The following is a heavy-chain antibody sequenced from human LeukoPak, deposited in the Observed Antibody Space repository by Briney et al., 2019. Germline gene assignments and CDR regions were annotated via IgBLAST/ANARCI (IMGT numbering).Heavy chain of an antibody. CDR2: IYHSGST. J-gene: IGHJ3*02. Sequence: SETLSLTCAVSGYSISSGYYWGWIRQPPGKGLEWIGSIYHSGSTYYNPSLKSRVTISVDTSKNQFSLKLSSVTAADTAVYYCARHDGLGGHTDAFDIWGQGTMVTVSS. V-gene: IGHV4-38-2*01. CDR1: GYSISSGYY. CDR3: ARHDGLGGHTDAFDI. D-gene: IGHD3-10*01.